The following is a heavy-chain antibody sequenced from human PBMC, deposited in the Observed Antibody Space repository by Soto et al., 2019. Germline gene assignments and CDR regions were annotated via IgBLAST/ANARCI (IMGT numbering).Heavy chain of an antibody. D-gene: IGHD2-2*01. CDR3: ARGYTSHDY. Sequence: PEETLSLTCTVSGGSINNNYWSWIRQPPGKGLEWIGYIYSSGSTKYNPSLRSRVTISLDTSKNQFSLKLSSVTAADTAVYYCARGYTSHDYWGQGTLVTVS. CDR1: GGSINNNY. J-gene: IGHJ4*02. CDR2: IYSSGST. V-gene: IGHV4-59*01.